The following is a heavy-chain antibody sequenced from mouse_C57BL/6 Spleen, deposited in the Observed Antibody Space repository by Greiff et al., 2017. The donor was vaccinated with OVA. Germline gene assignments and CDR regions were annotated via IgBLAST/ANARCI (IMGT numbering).Heavy chain of an antibody. Sequence: VQLKESGGGLVQPKGSLKLSCAASGFSFNTYAMNWVRQAPGKGLEWVARIRSKSNNYATYYADSVKDRFTISRDDSESMLYLQMNNLKTEDTAMYYCVRGPHYFDYWGQGTTLTVSS. CDR1: GFSFNTYA. V-gene: IGHV10-1*01. CDR2: IRSKSNNYAT. CDR3: VRGPHYFDY. J-gene: IGHJ2*01.